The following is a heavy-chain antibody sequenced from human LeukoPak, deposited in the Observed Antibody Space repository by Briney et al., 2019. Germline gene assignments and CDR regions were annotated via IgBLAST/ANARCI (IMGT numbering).Heavy chain of an antibody. D-gene: IGHD3-10*01. CDR1: GGTFSSYA. Sequence: ASVKVSCKASGGTFSSYAISWVRQAPGQGLEWMGGIIPIFGTANYAQKFQGRVTITADESTSTAYMELSSLRSEDTALYYCAKDQSYYYGSGSYGVDSWGQGTLVTVSS. V-gene: IGHV1-69*13. J-gene: IGHJ4*02. CDR2: IIPIFGTA. CDR3: AKDQSYYYGSGSYGVDS.